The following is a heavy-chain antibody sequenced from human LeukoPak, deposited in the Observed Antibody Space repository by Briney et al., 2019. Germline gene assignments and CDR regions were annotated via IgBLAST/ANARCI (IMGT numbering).Heavy chain of an antibody. CDR3: TRQPYNYFDYYV. CDR1: GLTFHDYA. Sequence: PGGSLRLSCAISGLTFHDYAMTWVRQAPGKGLEWVSTIVGDSSKTYYADSVKGRFTISRDNSNYMLFLHMNNLRAEDTAIYHCTRQPYNYFDYYVWGNGTTVTFSS. CDR2: IVGDSSKT. D-gene: IGHD1-20*01. V-gene: IGHV3-23*01. J-gene: IGHJ6*03.